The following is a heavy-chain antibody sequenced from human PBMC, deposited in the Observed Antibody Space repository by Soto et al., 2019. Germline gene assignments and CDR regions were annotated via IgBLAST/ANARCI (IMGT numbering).Heavy chain of an antibody. V-gene: IGHV4-59*08. CDR2: VYDTWST. CDR3: VRQGIGFLHGLVDV. Sequence: QVQVQQSGPGLVKPSETLSLTCTVSSGPSKSHNWGWIRQPPGRGLEWIGYVYDTWSTSYNPSLKSPVPVSADTSTNRISLTLRVVTAADTAVYYCVRQGIGFLHGLVDVWGQGTTVIVSS. J-gene: IGHJ6*01. D-gene: IGHD3-10*01. CDR1: SGPSKSHN.